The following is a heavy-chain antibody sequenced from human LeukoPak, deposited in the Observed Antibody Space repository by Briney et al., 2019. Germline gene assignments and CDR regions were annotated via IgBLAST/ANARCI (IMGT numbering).Heavy chain of an antibody. CDR3: ARNQYYYGSGSYYNPYYYYYYGMDV. Sequence: ASVKVSCKASGYTFTSYGISWVRQAPGQGLEWMGWSSAYNGNTNYAQKLQGRVTMTTDTSTSTAYMELRSLRSDDTAVYYCARNQYYYGSGSYYNPYYYYYYGMDVWGKGTTVTVSS. CDR1: GYTFTSYG. J-gene: IGHJ6*04. CDR2: SSAYNGNT. V-gene: IGHV1-18*04. D-gene: IGHD3-10*01.